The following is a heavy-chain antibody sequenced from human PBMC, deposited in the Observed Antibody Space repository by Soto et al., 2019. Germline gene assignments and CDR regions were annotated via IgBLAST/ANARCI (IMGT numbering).Heavy chain of an antibody. J-gene: IGHJ3*02. CDR1: GGSISSGDYY. Sequence: SETLSLTCTVSGGSISSGDYYWSWIRQPPGKGLEWIGYIYYSGSTYYNPSLKSRVTISVDTSKNQFSLKLSSVTAADTAVYYCAREGITMIVSRTLLGAFEIWGQGTMVTVSS. V-gene: IGHV4-30-4*01. CDR3: AREGITMIVSRTLLGAFEI. CDR2: IYYSGST. D-gene: IGHD3-22*01.